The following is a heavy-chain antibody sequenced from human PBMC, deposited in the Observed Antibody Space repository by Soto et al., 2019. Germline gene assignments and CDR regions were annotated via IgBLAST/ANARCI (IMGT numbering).Heavy chain of an antibody. CDR1: GFTFSSYG. CDR2: ISYDGSNK. CDR3: AKDTYYYDSSGYLTRGSFDY. V-gene: IGHV3-30*18. J-gene: IGHJ4*02. Sequence: QVQLVESGGGVVQPGRSLRLSCAASGFTFSSYGMHWVRQAPGKGLEWVAVISYDGSNKYYADSVKGRFTISRDTSKNTLYLQMNSLRAEDTAVYYCAKDTYYYDSSGYLTRGSFDYWGQGTLVTVCS. D-gene: IGHD3-22*01.